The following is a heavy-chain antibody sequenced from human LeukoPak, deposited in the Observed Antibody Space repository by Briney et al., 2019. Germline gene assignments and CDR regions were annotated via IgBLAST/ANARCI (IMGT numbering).Heavy chain of an antibody. J-gene: IGHJ4*02. CDR1: CS. V-gene: IGHV3-64*04. D-gene: IGHD3-22*01. Sequence: CSMHWVRQAPGKGLEYVSAISSNGGSTYYADSVKGRFTISRDNSKTTLYLQMDSLRVEDTAVYYCAQGYFYDKIGYPPVDYWGQGTLVTVSS. CDR2: ISSNGGST. CDR3: AQGYFYDKIGYPPVDY.